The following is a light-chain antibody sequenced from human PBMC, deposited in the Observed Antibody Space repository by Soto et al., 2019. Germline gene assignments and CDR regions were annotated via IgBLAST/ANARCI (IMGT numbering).Light chain of an antibody. CDR3: QQYYSTPLT. CDR2: WAS. CDR1: QSVLYSSNNTNY. J-gene: IGKJ4*01. V-gene: IGKV4-1*01. Sequence: DIVMTQSPDSLAVSLGERATINCKSSQSVLYSSNNTNYLAWYQQRPRQPPKLLIYWASGRESGVPDRFSGSGSGTDFTLTIISLQAEDVVVYYCQQYYSTPLTFGGGTKVEIK.